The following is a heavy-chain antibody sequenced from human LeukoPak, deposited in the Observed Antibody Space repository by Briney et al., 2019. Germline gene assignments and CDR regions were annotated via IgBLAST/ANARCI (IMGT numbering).Heavy chain of an antibody. D-gene: IGHD3-10*01. Sequence: SETLSLTRTVSGGSISSSSYYWGWIRQPPGKGLEWIGSIYYSGSTYYNPSLKSRVTISVDTSKNQFSLKLSSVTAADTAVYYCARRGYYGSGIWDYFDYWGQGTLLTVSS. CDR1: GGSISSSSYY. CDR3: ARRGYYGSGIWDYFDY. V-gene: IGHV4-39*01. CDR2: IYYSGST. J-gene: IGHJ4*02.